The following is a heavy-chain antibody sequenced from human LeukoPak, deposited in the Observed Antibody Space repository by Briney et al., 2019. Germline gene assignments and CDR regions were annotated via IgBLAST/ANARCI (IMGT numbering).Heavy chain of an antibody. J-gene: IGHJ4*02. D-gene: IGHD5-18*01. CDR3: ARGPGRRGYSCGRPDY. V-gene: IGHV1-2*02. CDR2: INPNSGGT. Sequence: ASVKVSCKASGYTFTGYYMHWVRQAPGQGLEWMGWINPNSGGTNYAQKFQGRVTMTRDTSISTAYMELSRLRSDDTAVYYCARGPGRRGYSCGRPDYWGQGTLVTVSS. CDR1: GYTFTGYY.